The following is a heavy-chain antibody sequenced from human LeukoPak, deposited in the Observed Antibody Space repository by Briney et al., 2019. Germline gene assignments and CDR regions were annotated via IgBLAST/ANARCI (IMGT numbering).Heavy chain of an antibody. Sequence: SETLSLTCSVSGRSLTTSYCSWIRQPARQGREGIGRVSDIWTTSYHPSLKSRVTIPVDKSKNHFSLRLSSVTAADTGVYYCARVVVGQQRLIRRTHNYYFDLWGQGILVTVSS. CDR2: VSDIWTT. CDR1: GRSLTTSY. V-gene: IGHV4-4*07. J-gene: IGHJ4*02. D-gene: IGHD6-19*01. CDR3: ARVVVGQQRLIRRTHNYYFDL.